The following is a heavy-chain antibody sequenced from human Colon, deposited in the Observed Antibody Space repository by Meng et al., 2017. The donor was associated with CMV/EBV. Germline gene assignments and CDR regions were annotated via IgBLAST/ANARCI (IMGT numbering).Heavy chain of an antibody. Sequence: GESLKISCAASGFTFSSYAMHWVRQAPGKGLEWVAVISYDGSNKYYADSVKGRFTISRDNSKNTLYLQMNSLRAEDTAVYYCARVYGMDVWGQGTTVTVSS. CDR1: GFTFSSYA. CDR2: ISYDGSNK. J-gene: IGHJ6*02. V-gene: IGHV3-30*04. CDR3: ARVYGMDV.